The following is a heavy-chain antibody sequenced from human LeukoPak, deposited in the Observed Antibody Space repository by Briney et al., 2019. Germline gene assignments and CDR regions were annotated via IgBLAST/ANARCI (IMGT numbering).Heavy chain of an antibody. J-gene: IGHJ4*02. CDR2: LYNDAFDSAT. D-gene: IGHD4-17*01. CDR1: GFTVSSSF. V-gene: IGHV3-53*01. Sequence: GGSLRLSCVGSGFTVSSSFMSWVRQAPGKGLEWVSNLYNDAFDSATHYADSVKGRFTISRDNSQNTLYLQMNSLRAEDTAVYYCARGGYGDYHDAFDYWGQGTLVTVSS. CDR3: ARGGYGDYHDAFDY.